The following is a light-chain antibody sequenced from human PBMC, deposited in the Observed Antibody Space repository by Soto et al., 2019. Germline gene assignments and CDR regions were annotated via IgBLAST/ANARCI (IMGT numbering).Light chain of an antibody. CDR2: DAS. Sequence: EIVISQSPATLSVSHGERATLSCRASQSVSIDLAWYQQTPGQAPRLLIYDASKRAPGIPARFTGSGSGTDFTLTISSLEPEDFAVYYCQQRSNWPSGTFGQGTKVDIK. CDR1: QSVSID. J-gene: IGKJ1*01. CDR3: QQRSNWPSGT. V-gene: IGKV3-11*01.